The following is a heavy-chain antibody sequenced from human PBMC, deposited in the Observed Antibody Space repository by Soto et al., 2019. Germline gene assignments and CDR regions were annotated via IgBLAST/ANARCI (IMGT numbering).Heavy chain of an antibody. V-gene: IGHV4-59*01. CDR1: GGSISSYY. CDR2: IYYSGST. CDR3: ARTGAGGTPFDY. J-gene: IGHJ4*02. D-gene: IGHD7-27*01. Sequence: SETLSLTCTVSGGSISSYYWSWIRQPPGKGLEWIGYIYYSGSTNYNPSLKSRVTISVDTSKNQFSLKLSSVTAADTAVYYCARTGAGGTPFDYWGQGTLVTVSS.